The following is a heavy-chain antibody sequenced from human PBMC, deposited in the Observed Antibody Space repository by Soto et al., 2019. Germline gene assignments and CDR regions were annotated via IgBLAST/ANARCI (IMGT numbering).Heavy chain of an antibody. CDR1: GGSISSYY. CDR2: IYYSGST. D-gene: IGHD6-13*01. J-gene: IGHJ6*02. Sequence: ASETLSLTCTVSGGSISSYYWSWIRQPPGKGLECIGYIYYSGSTNYNPSLKSRVTISVDTSKNQISLKLSSVTAADTAVYYCARDKSGSSWYGGRYYYYGMDVWGQGTTVTV. CDR3: ARDKSGSSWYGGRYYYYGMDV. V-gene: IGHV4-59*01.